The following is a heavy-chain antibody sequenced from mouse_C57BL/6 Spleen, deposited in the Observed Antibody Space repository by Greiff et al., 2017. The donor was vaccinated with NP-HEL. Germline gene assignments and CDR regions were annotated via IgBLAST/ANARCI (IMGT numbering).Heavy chain of an antibody. D-gene: IGHD1-1*01. V-gene: IGHV1-4*01. CDR1: GYTFTSYT. CDR3: AILLPFDY. J-gene: IGHJ2*01. Sequence: LQESGAELARPGASVKMSCKASGYTFTSYTMHWVKQRPGQGLEWIGYINPSSGYTKYNQKFKDKATLTADKSSSTAYMQLSSLTSEDSAVYYCAILLPFDYWGQGTTLTVSS. CDR2: INPSSGYT.